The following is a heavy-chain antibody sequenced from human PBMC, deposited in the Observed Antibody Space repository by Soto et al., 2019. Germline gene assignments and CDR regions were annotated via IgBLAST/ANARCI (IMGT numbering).Heavy chain of an antibody. CDR2: IKQDGSEK. CDR3: SRDGGIGELWFGELRGWFDP. J-gene: IGHJ5*02. Sequence: EVQLVESGGGLVQPGGSLRLSCAASGFTFSSYWMSWVRQAPGKGLEWVANIKQDGSEKYYVDSVKGRFTISRDNAKNSLYLQMNSLRAEDTAVYYCSRDGGIGELWFGELRGWFDPWGQGTLVTVSS. CDR1: GFTFSSYW. V-gene: IGHV3-7*01. D-gene: IGHD3-10*01.